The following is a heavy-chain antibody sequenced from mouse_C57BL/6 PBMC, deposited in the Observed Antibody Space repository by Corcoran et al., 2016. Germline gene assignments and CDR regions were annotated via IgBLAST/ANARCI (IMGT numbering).Heavy chain of an antibody. J-gene: IGHJ2*01. V-gene: IGHV1-19*01. CDR3: ARWGRIYYDY. CDR2: INPYNGGT. Sequence: EVQLQQSGPVLVKPGASVKMSCKASGYTFTDYYMNWVKQSHGKSLEWIGVINPYNGGTSYNQKFKGKATLTVDKSSSTAYMELNSLTSEDSAVYYCARWGRIYYDYWGQGTTLTVSS. CDR1: GYTFTDYY.